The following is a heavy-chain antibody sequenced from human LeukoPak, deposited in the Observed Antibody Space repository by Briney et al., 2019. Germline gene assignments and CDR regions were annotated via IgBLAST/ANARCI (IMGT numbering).Heavy chain of an antibody. Sequence: GGSLRLSCAASGFTFSDHYMDWARQAPGKGLEWVGRTRNKANSYTTDYAASVKGRFTISRDDSKSSLYLQMNSLKTEDTAVYYCSRGGEGAPFDYWGQGTLVTVSS. CDR3: SRGGEGAPFDY. V-gene: IGHV3-72*01. CDR1: GFTFSDHY. J-gene: IGHJ4*02. D-gene: IGHD1-26*01. CDR2: TRNKANSYTT.